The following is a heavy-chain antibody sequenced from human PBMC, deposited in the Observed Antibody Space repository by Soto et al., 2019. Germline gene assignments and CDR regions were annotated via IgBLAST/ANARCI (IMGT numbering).Heavy chain of an antibody. J-gene: IGHJ6*02. Sequence: PSETLSPTCTVSGGSISSSSYYWGWIRQPPGKGLEWIGSIYYSGSTYYNPSLKSRVTISVDTSKNQFSLKLSSVTAADTAVYYCARAWGQLPYYYYYGMDVWGQGTTVTVSS. CDR1: GGSISSSSYY. V-gene: IGHV4-39*01. D-gene: IGHD3-16*01. CDR3: ARAWGQLPYYYYYGMDV. CDR2: IYYSGST.